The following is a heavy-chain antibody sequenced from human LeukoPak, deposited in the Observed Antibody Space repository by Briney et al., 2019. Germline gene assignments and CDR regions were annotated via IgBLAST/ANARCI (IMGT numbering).Heavy chain of an antibody. Sequence: GGSLRLSCTASGFTFGDYAMSWVRQAPGKGLEWIGFIRTKAYGGTTEYAASVKGRFTISRDDSKSIAYLQMNSLKTEDTAVYSCTRAVNIVVVTAHFDYWGQGTLVTVSS. CDR3: TRAVNIVVVTAHFDY. J-gene: IGHJ4*02. V-gene: IGHV3-49*04. CDR1: GFTFGDYA. CDR2: IRTKAYGGTT. D-gene: IGHD2-21*02.